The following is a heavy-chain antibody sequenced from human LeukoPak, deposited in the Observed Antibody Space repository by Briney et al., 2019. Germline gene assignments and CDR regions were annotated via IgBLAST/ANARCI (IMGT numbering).Heavy chain of an antibody. CDR1: GFTFSSYG. CDR3: AKDLQAATILYYYYYGMDV. Sequence: GGSLRLSCAASGFTFSSYGMHWVRQAPGKGLEWVAVLSYDGSNKYYADSVKGRFTISRDNSKNTLYLQMNSLRAEDTAVYYCAKDLQAATILYYYYYGMDVWGQGTTVTVSS. J-gene: IGHJ6*02. D-gene: IGHD5-12*01. CDR2: LSYDGSNK. V-gene: IGHV3-30*18.